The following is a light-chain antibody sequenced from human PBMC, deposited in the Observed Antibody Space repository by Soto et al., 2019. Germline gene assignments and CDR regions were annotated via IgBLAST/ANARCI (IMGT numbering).Light chain of an antibody. CDR3: CSSAGTFTGV. V-gene: IGLV2-23*01. Sequence: QSALTQPASVSGSPGQSITLSCTGSSSDVGNYKFVCWYQQQPDKAPKLMISEGNKRRSGVSDRFYGSQSGNTASLTISGLQAEDEADYYCCSSAGTFTGVFGGGTKLTVL. CDR1: SSDVGNYKF. J-gene: IGLJ3*02. CDR2: EGN.